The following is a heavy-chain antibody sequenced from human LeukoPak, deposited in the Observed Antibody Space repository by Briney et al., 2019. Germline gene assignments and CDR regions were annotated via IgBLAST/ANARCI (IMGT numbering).Heavy chain of an antibody. V-gene: IGHV3-33*08. CDR3: ATGSGYYYSQ. Sequence: GGSLRLSCATSGFTFSIYGMHWVRQAPGKGLEWVAVAYGDGFDRYYADSVEGRFTISKDTSMNTLYVQMDSLRAEDTAVYYCATGSGYYYSQWGQGTLVTVSS. J-gene: IGHJ4*02. D-gene: IGHD3-22*01. CDR2: AYGDGFDR. CDR1: GFTFSIYG.